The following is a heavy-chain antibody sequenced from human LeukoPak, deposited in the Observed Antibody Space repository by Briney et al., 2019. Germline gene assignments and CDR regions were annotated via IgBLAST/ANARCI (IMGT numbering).Heavy chain of an antibody. CDR2: IKLDGSEK. Sequence: PGGSLRLSCAASGNYWMHWVRQAPGKGLEWVANIKLDGSEKNYVDSVKGRFTISRDNTKNSPYLQMNSLRAEDTAVFYCARDQYDTWSRRGNFDSWGQGTLVIVSS. CDR3: ARDQYDTWSRRGNFDS. CDR1: GNYW. V-gene: IGHV3-7*03. D-gene: IGHD3-3*01. J-gene: IGHJ4*02.